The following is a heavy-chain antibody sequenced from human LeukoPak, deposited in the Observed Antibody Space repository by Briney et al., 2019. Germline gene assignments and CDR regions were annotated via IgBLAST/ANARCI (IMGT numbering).Heavy chain of an antibody. D-gene: IGHD5-18*01. J-gene: IGHJ4*02. Sequence: ASVKVSCKASGYTFTSYDINWVRQATGQGLEWMGWMNPNSGNTGYAQKFQGRVTITRNTSISTAYMELNSLRAEDTAVYYCAKLYSYGYYFDYWGQGTLVTVSS. CDR3: AKLYSYGYYFDY. V-gene: IGHV1-8*03. CDR2: MNPNSGNT. CDR1: GYTFTSYD.